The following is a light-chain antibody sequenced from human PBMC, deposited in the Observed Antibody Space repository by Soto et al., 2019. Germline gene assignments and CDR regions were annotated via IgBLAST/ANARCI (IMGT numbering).Light chain of an antibody. Sequence: EIVMTQSPATLSVSPGERATLSCRASQSIGSTLGWYQQKPGQAPRLLIWGASTRATGIPVRFSASGSGTEFTLTISSLQSEDSAIYYCQQYNYWPSFGQGTKVEIK. CDR1: QSIGST. V-gene: IGKV3-15*01. J-gene: IGKJ1*01. CDR3: QQYNYWPS. CDR2: GAS.